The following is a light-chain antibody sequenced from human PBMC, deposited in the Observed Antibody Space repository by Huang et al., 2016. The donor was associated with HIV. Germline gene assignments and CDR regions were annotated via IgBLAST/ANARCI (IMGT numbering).Light chain of an antibody. Sequence: EIVLTQSPATLSLSPGDRATPSCRASQSVENSLAWYQQKPGQPPRLLRYDASIRATGIPARFSGSGSGTDFTLTISSLEPDDFAVYYCQQRSKWPPGYTFGQGTKLEIK. J-gene: IGKJ2*01. CDR3: QQRSKWPPGYT. CDR2: DAS. CDR1: QSVENS. V-gene: IGKV3-11*01.